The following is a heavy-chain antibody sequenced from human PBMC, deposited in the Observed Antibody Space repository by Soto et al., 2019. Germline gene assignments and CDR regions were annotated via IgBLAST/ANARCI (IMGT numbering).Heavy chain of an antibody. CDR1: GFTFSSYS. CDR3: ARDQGDYGDFSFDY. Sequence: EVLLVESGGGLVQPGGSLRLSSAASGFTFSSYSMNWVRQAPGKGLEWVSYISRSSITIYYADSVKGRFTISRDNAKISLYLQMNSLRDEATAVYYCARDQGDYGDFSFDYWGQGTLDTVSS. V-gene: IGHV3-48*02. D-gene: IGHD4-17*01. J-gene: IGHJ4*02. CDR2: ISRSSITI.